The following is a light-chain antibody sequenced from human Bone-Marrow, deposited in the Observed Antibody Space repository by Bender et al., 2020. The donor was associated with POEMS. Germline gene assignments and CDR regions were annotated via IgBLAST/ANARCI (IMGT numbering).Light chain of an antibody. CDR3: AVWDDSLNGWV. CDR2: EVT. Sequence: QSALTQPVAVSGSPGQSITISCTGTSSDVGSYNLVSWYQHHPGKAPKLMIYEVTKRPSGVSNRFSGSKSGNTASLAISGLQSEDEADYYCAVWDDSLNGWVFGGGTKLTVL. CDR1: SSDVGSYNL. J-gene: IGLJ3*02. V-gene: IGLV2-14*02.